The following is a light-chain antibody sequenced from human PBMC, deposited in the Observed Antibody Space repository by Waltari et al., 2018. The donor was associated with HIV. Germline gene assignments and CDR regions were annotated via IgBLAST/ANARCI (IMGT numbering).Light chain of an antibody. V-gene: IGLV2-23*02. CDR1: KREIGKSTL. J-gene: IGLJ1*01. Sequence: QSALTQPASGSGSPGQSITLTCTGAKREIGKSTLVSWYQQHPGKVPKVLIFEVTTRPSGISHRFSGSKSDNTASLTISGLQAEDEADYYCSSYATGNTYVFGTGTSVTVL. CDR2: EVT. CDR3: SSYATGNTYV.